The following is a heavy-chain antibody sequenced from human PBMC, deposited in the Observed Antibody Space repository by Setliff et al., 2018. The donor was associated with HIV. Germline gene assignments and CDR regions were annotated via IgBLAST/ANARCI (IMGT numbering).Heavy chain of an antibody. D-gene: IGHD6-13*01. J-gene: IGHJ4*02. Sequence: WASVKVSCKASGYTFTGYYMHWVRQAPGQGLEWMGRINPNSGGTNYAQKFQGRVTMTRDTSVSTAYTELSRLKSDDTAVFYCARGVKGIATTGKYYFDYWGQGTLVTVSS. CDR2: INPNSGGT. V-gene: IGHV1-2*06. CDR3: ARGVKGIATTGKYYFDY. CDR1: GYTFTGYY.